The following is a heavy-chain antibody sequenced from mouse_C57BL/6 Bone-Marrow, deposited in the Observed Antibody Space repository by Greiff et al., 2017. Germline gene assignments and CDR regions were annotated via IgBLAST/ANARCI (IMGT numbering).Heavy chain of an antibody. D-gene: IGHD2-3*01. CDR2: ISSGGSYT. CDR1: GFTFSSYG. CDR3: ARHGSDGYFP. Sequence: EVKLVESGGDLVKPGGSLKLSCAASGFTFSSYGMSWVRQTPDKRLEWVATISSGGSYTYYPDSVKGRFTISRDNAKNTLYLQKSSLKSEDTAMYYCARHGSDGYFPWGQGTLVTVSA. V-gene: IGHV5-6*01. J-gene: IGHJ3*01.